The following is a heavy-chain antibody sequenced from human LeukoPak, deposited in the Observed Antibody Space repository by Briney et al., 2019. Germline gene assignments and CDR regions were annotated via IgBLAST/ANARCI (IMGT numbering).Heavy chain of an antibody. CDR3: ARKGSVAAYFDY. Sequence: ASVKVSCKASGGTFSSYAIRWVRQAPGQGLEWMGRIIPILGIANYAQKLQGRVTITADKSTSTAYMELSSLRSEDTAVYYCARKGSVAAYFDYWGQGTLVTVSS. CDR2: IIPILGIA. J-gene: IGHJ4*02. D-gene: IGHD6-19*01. CDR1: GGTFSSYA. V-gene: IGHV1-69*04.